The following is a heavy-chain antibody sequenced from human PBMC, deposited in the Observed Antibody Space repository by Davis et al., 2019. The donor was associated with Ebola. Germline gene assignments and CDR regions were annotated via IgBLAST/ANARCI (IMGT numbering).Heavy chain of an antibody. CDR2: IYYSGTT. D-gene: IGHD1-14*01. CDR1: GGSIYRSNFY. CDR3: ARVGSLHTAEFDP. Sequence: PSETLSFTCSVSGGSIYRSNFYWGWFRQPPGKGLQWIGIIYYSGTTYYNESLESRVTISVDTSKNQFSLRLTSVTAADTAVYYCARVGSLHTAEFDPWGQGTLVTVSS. J-gene: IGHJ5*02. V-gene: IGHV4-39*01.